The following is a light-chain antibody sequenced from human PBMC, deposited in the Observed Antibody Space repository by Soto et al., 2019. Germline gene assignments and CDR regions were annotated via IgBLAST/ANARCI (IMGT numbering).Light chain of an antibody. CDR2: SSN. Sequence: QSVLSQPPAASGAPGQRVTVSCSGSSSNIGGHAVNWYQQLPGTAPRVVIYSSNQRPSGVPDRFSGSKSGTSVSLAISGLQSEDEADYYCAVWDDSLSAPVFGGGTQLTVL. CDR1: SSNIGGHA. CDR3: AVWDDSLSAPV. J-gene: IGLJ7*01. V-gene: IGLV1-44*01.